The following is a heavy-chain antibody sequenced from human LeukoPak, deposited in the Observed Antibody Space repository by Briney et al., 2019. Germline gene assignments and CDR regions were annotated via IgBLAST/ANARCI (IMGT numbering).Heavy chain of an antibody. V-gene: IGHV3-48*04. CDR3: ARDSGSGSLHY. CDR2: ISSGSSTI. CDR1: GFAFNAYS. J-gene: IGHJ4*02. D-gene: IGHD3-10*01. Sequence: GGSLRLSCAASGFAFNAYSMNWVRQAPGKGLEWLSYISSGSSTIYYADSVRGRFTVSRDNAKETLYLQLDSLRGDDTAIYYCARDSGSGSLHYWGQGTLVTVSS.